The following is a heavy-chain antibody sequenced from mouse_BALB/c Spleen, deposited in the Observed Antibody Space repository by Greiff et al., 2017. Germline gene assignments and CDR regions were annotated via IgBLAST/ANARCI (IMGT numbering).Heavy chain of an antibody. CDR1: GFTFSSYG. V-gene: IGHV5-6*01. Sequence: DVLLVESGGDLVKPGGSLKLSCPASGFTFSSYGMSWVRQTPDKRLEWVATISSGGSYTYYPDSVKGRFTISRDNAKNTLYLQMSSLKSEDTAMYYCARDYGSSYAMDYWGQGTSVTVSS. D-gene: IGHD1-1*01. CDR2: ISSGGSYT. CDR3: ARDYGSSYAMDY. J-gene: IGHJ4*01.